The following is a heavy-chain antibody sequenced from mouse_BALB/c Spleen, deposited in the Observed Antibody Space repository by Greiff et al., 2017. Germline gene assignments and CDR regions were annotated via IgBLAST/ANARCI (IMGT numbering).Heavy chain of an antibody. CDR3: ARCEFGVDYAMDY. CDR2: IWAGGST. V-gene: IGHV2-9*02. CDR1: GFSLTSYG. J-gene: IGHJ4*01. Sequence: VQLQQSGPGLVAPSQSLSITCTASGFSLTSYGVHWVRKPPGKGLEWLGVIWAGGSTNYNSALMARLSISKDKSKSKVFLKMNSLQTDDTAMYYCARCEFGVDYAMDYWGQGTSVTVSS.